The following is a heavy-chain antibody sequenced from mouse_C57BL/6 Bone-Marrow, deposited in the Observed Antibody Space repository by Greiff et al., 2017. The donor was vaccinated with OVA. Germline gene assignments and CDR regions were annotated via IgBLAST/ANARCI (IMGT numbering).Heavy chain of an antibody. CDR1: GYTFTSYT. CDR2: INPSSGYT. J-gene: IGHJ4*01. D-gene: IGHD1-1*01. V-gene: IGHV1-4*01. Sequence: QVQLQQSGAELARPGASVKMSCKASGYTFTSYTMHWVKQRPGQGLEWIGYINPSSGYTKYNQTFKDKATLTADKSSSTAYMQLSSLTSEDSAVYYCARDYYGTLYAMDYWGQGTSVTVSS. CDR3: ARDYYGTLYAMDY.